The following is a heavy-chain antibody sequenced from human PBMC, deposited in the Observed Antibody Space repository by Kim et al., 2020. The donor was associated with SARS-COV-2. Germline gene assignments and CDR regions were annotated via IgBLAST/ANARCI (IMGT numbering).Heavy chain of an antibody. CDR2: ISTSNGI. J-gene: IGHJ4*02. D-gene: IGHD6-19*01. CDR1: GFTFSSYS. Sequence: GGSLRLSCAASGFTFSSYSMNWVRQAPGKGLEWVSYISTSNGILYADSVKGRFTISRDNAKNSLYLQVNSLRDEDTAVYYCARDLGSGRRFFDYWGQGTLVTVSS. V-gene: IGHV3-48*02. CDR3: ARDLGSGRRFFDY.